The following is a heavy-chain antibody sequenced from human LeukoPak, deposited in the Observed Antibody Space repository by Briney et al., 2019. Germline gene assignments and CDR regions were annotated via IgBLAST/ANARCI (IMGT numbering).Heavy chain of an antibody. D-gene: IGHD2-21*01. CDR3: ARGGGGDFDFDY. CDR1: GFTFSSHS. CDR2: ISGSSSYI. Sequence: GGSLRLSCAASGFTFSSHSNNSVRQAPGKGLEWVSSISGSSSYIHYADSVKGRFTISRDNAKNSLYLQMNSLRAEDTAVYYCARGGGGDFDFDYWGQGTLVTVSS. V-gene: IGHV3-21*01. J-gene: IGHJ4*02.